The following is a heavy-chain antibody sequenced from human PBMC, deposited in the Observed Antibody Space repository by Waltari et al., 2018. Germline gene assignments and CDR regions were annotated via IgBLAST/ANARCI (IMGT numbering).Heavy chain of an antibody. CDR1: GFTFSSYA. Sequence: QVQLLESGGGVVEPGRSLRLSCAASGFTFSSYALHWVRQAPGKGLEWVAVISYDGSNKYYADSVKGRFTIARDNSKNTLYLQMNSRRAEDTAVYYCAREGTSHAFDIWGQGTMVTVSS. V-gene: IGHV3-30*01. CDR2: ISYDGSNK. CDR3: AREGTSHAFDI. D-gene: IGHD3-10*01. J-gene: IGHJ3*02.